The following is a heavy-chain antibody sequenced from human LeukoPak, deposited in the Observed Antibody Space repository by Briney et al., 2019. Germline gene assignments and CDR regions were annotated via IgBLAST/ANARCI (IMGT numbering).Heavy chain of an antibody. J-gene: IGHJ4*02. Sequence: GGSLRLSCAASGFTFSDFAMIWVRQPPGKGLEWVSSIFQGGGEIHYADSVRGRFTISRDNSRSTLFLQMNSLRAEDTAVYYCANTHLYDILTGFRRAGFGYWGQGTLVTVSS. CDR2: IFQGGGEI. CDR1: GFTFSDFA. CDR3: ANTHLYDILTGFRRAGFGY. D-gene: IGHD3-9*01. V-gene: IGHV3-23*01.